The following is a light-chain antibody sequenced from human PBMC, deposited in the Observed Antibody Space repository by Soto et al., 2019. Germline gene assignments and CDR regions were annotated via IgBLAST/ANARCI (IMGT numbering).Light chain of an antibody. J-gene: IGKJ4*01. CDR2: DAS. CDR1: QRVSANY. Sequence: ETVLTQSPGTLSLSPGETATLSCRASQRVSANYLAWYQHKPGQAPRLLIYDASTRATGTPDRFSGTGSGTDFTLTIRRLEPEDFALYYCQQYGDSRQVTFDGGTKVEIK. CDR3: QQYGDSRQVT. V-gene: IGKV3-20*01.